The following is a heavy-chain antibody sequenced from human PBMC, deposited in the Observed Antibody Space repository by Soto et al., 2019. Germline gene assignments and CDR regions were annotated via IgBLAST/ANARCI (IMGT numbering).Heavy chain of an antibody. CDR3: ARVKGSGYHNWVDP. CDR2: ISAYNGNT. D-gene: IGHD3-22*01. J-gene: IGHJ5*02. V-gene: IGHV1-18*01. Sequence: ASVKVSCKASGYTFSSYGISWVRQAPGQGLEWMGWISAYNGNTNYAQKLQGRVTMTTDTSTSTAYMELRSLRSDDTAVYYCARVKGSGYHNWVDPWGQGTLVTVSS. CDR1: GYTFSSYG.